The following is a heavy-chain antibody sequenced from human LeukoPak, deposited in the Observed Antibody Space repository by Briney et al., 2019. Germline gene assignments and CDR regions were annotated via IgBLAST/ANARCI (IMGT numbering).Heavy chain of an antibody. CDR2: ISNGGANT. J-gene: IGHJ4*02. Sequence: GGSLRLSCAASGFTFTSYAMSWVRQAPGKGLEWVSTISNGGANTYYADSVKGRFTISRDNSKNTLYLQMNSLRAEDTAVYSCAKEYYSGSGTYLYYFDYWGQGTLVTVPS. CDR1: GFTFTSYA. D-gene: IGHD3-10*01. CDR3: AKEYYSGSGTYLYYFDY. V-gene: IGHV3-23*01.